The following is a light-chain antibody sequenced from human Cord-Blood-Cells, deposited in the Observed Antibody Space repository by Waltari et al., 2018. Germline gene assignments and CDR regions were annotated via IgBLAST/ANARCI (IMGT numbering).Light chain of an antibody. CDR3: AAWDDSLSGYG. V-gene: IGLV1-47*01. J-gene: IGLJ1*01. CDR1: SSNIGSNY. CDR2: RNN. Sequence: QSVLTQPPSASGTPGQRVTISCSGSSSNIGSNYVYWYQQLPGTAPKLLIYRNNHRPAGVRDRFSGSKSGTSASLAISGLRSEDDADYYCAAWDDSLSGYGFGTGTKVTVL.